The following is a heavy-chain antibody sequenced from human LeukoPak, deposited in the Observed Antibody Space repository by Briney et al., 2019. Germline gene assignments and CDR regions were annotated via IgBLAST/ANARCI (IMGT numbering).Heavy chain of an antibody. V-gene: IGHV4-59*08. CDR3: ARHDLRGEPARLGFFAY. CDR1: GDSINNYY. D-gene: IGHD6-6*01. CDR2: IYYSGST. Sequence: SETLSLTCTVSGDSINNYYWSWIRQPPGKGLEWIGYIYYSGSTNYNPSLKSRVTISVDTSKNQFSLNLSSVTAADTAVYYCARHDLRGEPARLGFFAYWGQGTLVTVSS. J-gene: IGHJ4*02.